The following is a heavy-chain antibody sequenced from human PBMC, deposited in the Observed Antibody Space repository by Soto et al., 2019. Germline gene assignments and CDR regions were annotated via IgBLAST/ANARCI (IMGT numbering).Heavy chain of an antibody. Sequence: EVQLLESGGGLVQPGGSLRLSCAASGFTFNNYAMTWVRQAPGKGLEWVSAISGRGDTTSTADSVKGRFTVSRDGSKDTLYLQMSSLRAEDTALSYCAKGRGGSGSLTPRVDFWGQGTLVTVSS. V-gene: IGHV3-23*01. J-gene: IGHJ4*02. CDR1: GFTFNNYA. CDR2: ISGRGDTT. CDR3: AKGRGGSGSLTPRVDF. D-gene: IGHD3-10*01.